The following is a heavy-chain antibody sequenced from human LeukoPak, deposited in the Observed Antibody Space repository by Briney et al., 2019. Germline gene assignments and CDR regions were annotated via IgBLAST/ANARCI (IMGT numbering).Heavy chain of an antibody. Sequence: GGSLRLSCAASGFTVSSNYMSWVRQAPGKGLEWVSSISSSSSYIYYADSVKGRFTISRDNAKNSLYLQMNSLRAEDTAVYYCARFVPNYYDSSGYYPNDAFDIWGQGTMVTVSS. CDR2: ISSSSSYI. CDR3: ARFVPNYYDSSGYYPNDAFDI. D-gene: IGHD3-22*01. J-gene: IGHJ3*02. CDR1: GFTVSSNY. V-gene: IGHV3-21*01.